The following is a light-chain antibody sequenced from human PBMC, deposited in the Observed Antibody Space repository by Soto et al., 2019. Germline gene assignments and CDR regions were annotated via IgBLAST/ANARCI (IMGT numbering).Light chain of an antibody. CDR1: QSVLYSSRNKNY. Sequence: DIVMTQSPDSLAVSLGERATIHCKSSQSVLYSSRNKNYLAWYQQKPGQPPKLLISWASTRESGVPDRFSGSGSGTDFPLTISSLQAEDVAIYYCQHYYTTPPAFGQGTKVEI. J-gene: IGKJ1*01. CDR2: WAS. V-gene: IGKV4-1*01. CDR3: QHYYTTPPA.